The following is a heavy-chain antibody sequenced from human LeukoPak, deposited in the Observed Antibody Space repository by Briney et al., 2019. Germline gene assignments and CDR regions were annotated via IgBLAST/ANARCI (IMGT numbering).Heavy chain of an antibody. CDR1: GGSINSHSYY. Sequence: SETLSLTCTVSGGSINSHSYYWGWIRQPPGKGLEWIGSVYYDGTSYSNPSLKTRVGVFVETSRDQFSLDLDFVTAADTALYYCVRHISTNTGYFDSCGQGTLVSVSS. J-gene: IGHJ4*02. V-gene: IGHV4-39*01. CDR3: VRHISTNTGYFDS. D-gene: IGHD5-24*01. CDR2: VYYDGTS.